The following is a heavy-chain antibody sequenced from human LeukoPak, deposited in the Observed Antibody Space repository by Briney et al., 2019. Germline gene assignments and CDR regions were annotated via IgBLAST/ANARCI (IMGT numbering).Heavy chain of an antibody. Sequence: GASVKVSCKVSGYTLTELSMHWVRQAPGKGLEWMGGFDPEDGETIYAQKFQGRVTMTEDTSTDTAYMELSSLRSEDTAVYYFATDLVLAGDYGEGIFRAWGQGTLVTVSS. D-gene: IGHD4-17*01. CDR2: FDPEDGET. J-gene: IGHJ4*02. CDR1: GYTLTELS. V-gene: IGHV1-24*01. CDR3: ATDLVLAGDYGEGIFRA.